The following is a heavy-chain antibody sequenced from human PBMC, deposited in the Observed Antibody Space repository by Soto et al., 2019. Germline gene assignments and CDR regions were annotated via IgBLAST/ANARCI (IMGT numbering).Heavy chain of an antibody. J-gene: IGHJ6*02. D-gene: IGHD2-15*01. CDR3: AKGGFCVYYGMDV. Sequence: EVQLLESGGALAQPGGSLRLSCAASGSTFSAFCMNWVRQAPGKGLDWVSAISRSGDITYYADSVKGRFTMSRDNSKNTLYLEMNSLTGDDTAVYYCAKGGFCVYYGMDVWGQGTTVIVSS. CDR1: GSTFSAFC. V-gene: IGHV3-23*01. CDR2: ISRSGDIT.